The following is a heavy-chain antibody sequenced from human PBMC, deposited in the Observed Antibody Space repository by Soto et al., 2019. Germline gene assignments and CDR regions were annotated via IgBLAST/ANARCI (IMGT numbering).Heavy chain of an antibody. CDR2: IYYSGST. Sequence: SETLSLTCTVSGGCISSGDYYWSWIRQPPGKGLEWIGYIYYSGSTYYNPSLKSRVTISVDTTKNQFSLKLSSVTAADTAVYYCARDSTYYDFWSGRQPYNWFDPWGQGTLVTVSS. J-gene: IGHJ5*02. CDR3: ARDSTYYDFWSGRQPYNWFDP. V-gene: IGHV4-30-4*01. CDR1: GGCISSGDYY. D-gene: IGHD3-3*01.